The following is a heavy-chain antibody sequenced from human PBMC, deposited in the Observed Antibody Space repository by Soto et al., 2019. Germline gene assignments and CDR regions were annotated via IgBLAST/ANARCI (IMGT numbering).Heavy chain of an antibody. V-gene: IGHV3-7*01. CDR3: ARIRGIIISDFDY. D-gene: IGHD3-10*01. CDR2: IRQEGSEK. J-gene: IGHJ4*02. CDR1: GFTFSSYW. Sequence: LRLSCAGSGFTFSSYWMSWVRQAPGKGLEWVANIRQEGSEKYYVDSVKGRFSISRDNAKNSLYLQMNSLRAEDTAVYYCARIRGIIISDFDYWGQGTRVTVSS.